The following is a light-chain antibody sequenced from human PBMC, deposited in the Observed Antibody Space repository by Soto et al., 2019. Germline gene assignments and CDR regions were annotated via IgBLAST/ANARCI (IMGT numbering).Light chain of an antibody. CDR3: QQYDSSPLT. CDR1: QSVISSY. CDR2: GAS. V-gene: IGKV3-20*01. J-gene: IGKJ4*01. Sequence: EIVLTQSPGTLSLSPGERATLSCRASQSVISSYSAWYQQKPGQAPRLLIYGASSMATGLPDRFSGSVSERDLTLTISRLEPEDFAVYYCQQYDSSPLTFGGGTKVEIK.